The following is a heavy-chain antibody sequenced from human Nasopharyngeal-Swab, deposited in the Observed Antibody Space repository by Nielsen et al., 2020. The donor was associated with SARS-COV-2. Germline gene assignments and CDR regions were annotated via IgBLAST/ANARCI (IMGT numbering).Heavy chain of an antibody. Sequence: GESLRLSCAASGFIFSSYAMHWVRQAPGKGLEWVAVISYDGSNKYYADSVKGRFTISRDNSKNTLYLQMNSLRAEDTAVYYCAREMVDYYDSSGSLDYWGQGTLVTVSS. D-gene: IGHD3-22*01. V-gene: IGHV3-30*04. CDR2: ISYDGSNK. J-gene: IGHJ4*02. CDR3: AREMVDYYDSSGSLDY. CDR1: GFIFSSYA.